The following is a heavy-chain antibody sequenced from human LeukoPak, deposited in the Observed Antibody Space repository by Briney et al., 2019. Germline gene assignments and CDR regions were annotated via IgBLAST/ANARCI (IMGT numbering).Heavy chain of an antibody. D-gene: IGHD2-2*01. V-gene: IGHV4-34*01. CDR2: INHSGGT. J-gene: IGHJ4*02. CDR1: GGSFSGYY. Sequence: PSETLSLTCAVYGGSFSGYYWTWIRQPPGKGLEWIGEINHSGGTNYNPSLKSRVTILVDTSKNQFSLKLTSVTAADTAVYYCARTRQLDFWGQGTLVTVTS. CDR3: ARTRQLDF.